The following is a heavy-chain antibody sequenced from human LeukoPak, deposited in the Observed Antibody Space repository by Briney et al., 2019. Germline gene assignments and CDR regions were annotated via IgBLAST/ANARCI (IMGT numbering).Heavy chain of an antibody. Sequence: QSGGSLRLSCAASGFTFSSYSMNWVRQAPGKGLEWVSYNSGSSSTLYYADSVKGRFTISRDNAKNSLYLQMNSLRDEDTAVYYCARDSQGYDFWSGYYHFDYWGQGTLVTVSS. V-gene: IGHV3-48*02. J-gene: IGHJ4*02. CDR3: ARDSQGYDFWSGYYHFDY. D-gene: IGHD3-3*01. CDR2: NSGSSSTL. CDR1: GFTFSSYS.